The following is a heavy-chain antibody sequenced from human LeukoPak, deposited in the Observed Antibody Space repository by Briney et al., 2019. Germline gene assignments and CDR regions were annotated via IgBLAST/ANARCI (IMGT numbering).Heavy chain of an antibody. J-gene: IGHJ4*02. Sequence: GESLKISCKGSGYSFTSYWIGWVRQMPGKALEWMGIIYPGDSDTRYSPSFQGQVTISADKSISTAYLQWSSLKASDTAMYYCAREFREGSGSYYDFDYWGQGTLVTVSS. CDR1: GYSFTSYW. V-gene: IGHV5-51*01. CDR2: IYPGDSDT. D-gene: IGHD3-10*01. CDR3: AREFREGSGSYYDFDY.